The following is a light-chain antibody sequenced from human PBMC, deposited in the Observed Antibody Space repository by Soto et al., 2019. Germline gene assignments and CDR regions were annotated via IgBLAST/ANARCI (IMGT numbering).Light chain of an antibody. Sequence: EIVMTQSPATLSVSPGERATLSCRASQSVSSNLAWYQQKPGQAPRLLIYGASTRATGIPARFSGSGSGTEFTLTISSLQSEDFAVYYCQQYNNWSPYTFG. CDR3: QQYNNWSPYT. CDR2: GAS. V-gene: IGKV3-15*01. J-gene: IGKJ2*01. CDR1: QSVSSN.